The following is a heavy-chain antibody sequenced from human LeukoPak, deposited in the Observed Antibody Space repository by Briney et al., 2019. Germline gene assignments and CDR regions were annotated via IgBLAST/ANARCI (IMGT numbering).Heavy chain of an antibody. J-gene: IGHJ3*02. V-gene: IGHV4-4*07. CDR3: ARDDFWSGYRAFDI. CDR2: IYTSGST. Sequence: SETLSLTCTVSGGSISSYYWSWIRQPAGKGLEWIGRIYTSGSTNYNPSRKSRVTMSVDTSKNQFSLKLISVTAADTAVYYCARDDFWSGYRAFDIWGQGTMVTVSS. D-gene: IGHD3-3*01. CDR1: GGSISSYY.